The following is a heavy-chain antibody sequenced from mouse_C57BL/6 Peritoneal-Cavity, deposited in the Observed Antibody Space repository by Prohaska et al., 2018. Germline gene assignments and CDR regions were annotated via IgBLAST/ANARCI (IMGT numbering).Heavy chain of an antibody. CDR2: ISSGSSTI. CDR1: VFTFSDYG. J-gene: IGHJ3*01. CDR3: ARDPAWFAY. Sequence: EVLLVESGGGLVKPGGSLKLSCAASVFTFSDYGMHWFRHAPEKGLEWVEYISSGSSTIYYADTVKGRFTISRDNAKNTLFLQMTSLRSEDTAMYYCARDPAWFAYWGQGTLVTVSA. V-gene: IGHV5-17*01.